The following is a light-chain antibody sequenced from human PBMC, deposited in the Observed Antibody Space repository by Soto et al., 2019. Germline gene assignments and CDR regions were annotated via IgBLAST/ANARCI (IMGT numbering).Light chain of an antibody. Sequence: QSALNQPASVSGSPGQSITISCTGRSSDVGSYNSVSWYQQHPGKAPQHPMYDVSYRPSGISSRLSGSKSGDTASLTISGLQHDDEADYYCSSYASSSTRVFGRGTQLTVL. V-gene: IGLV2-14*03. CDR3: SSYASSSTRV. CDR1: SSDVGSYNS. CDR2: DVS. J-gene: IGLJ2*01.